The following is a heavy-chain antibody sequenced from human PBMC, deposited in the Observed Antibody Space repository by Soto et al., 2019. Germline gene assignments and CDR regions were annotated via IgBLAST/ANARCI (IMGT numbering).Heavy chain of an antibody. CDR1: GFSLSTYA. V-gene: IGHV3-30*19. D-gene: IGHD5-18*01. Sequence: QVQVVESGGGVVQPGRSLRVSCAASGFSLSTYAIDWVRQAPGKGLEWVAVISYDGGLQHYADSVKGRFTISRDNSKNMVLLQMNSLRAEDTAVYYCVSDRGYGHASVPYSWGQGTLVSVSS. J-gene: IGHJ4*02. CDR2: ISYDGGLQ. CDR3: VSDRGYGHASVPYS.